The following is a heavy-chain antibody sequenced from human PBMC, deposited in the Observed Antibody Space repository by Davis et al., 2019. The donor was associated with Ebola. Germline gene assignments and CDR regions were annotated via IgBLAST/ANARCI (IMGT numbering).Heavy chain of an antibody. V-gene: IGHV4-34*01. Sequence: MPGGSLRLSCAVYGGSFSGYYWSWIRQPPGKGLEWIGEINHSGSTNYNPSLKSRVTISVDTSKNQFSLKLSSVTAADTAVYYCARGRGLGYCSGGSCYGGIRFDYWGQGTLVTVSS. CDR2: INHSGST. CDR1: GGSFSGYY. D-gene: IGHD2-15*01. CDR3: ARGRGLGYCSGGSCYGGIRFDY. J-gene: IGHJ4*02.